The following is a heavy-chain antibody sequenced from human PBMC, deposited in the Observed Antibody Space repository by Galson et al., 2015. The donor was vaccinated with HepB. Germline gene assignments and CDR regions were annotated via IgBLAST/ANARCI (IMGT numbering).Heavy chain of an antibody. V-gene: IGHV3-21*01. D-gene: IGHD3-10*01. CDR2: ISSSSSYI. Sequence: SLRLSCAASGFTFSSYSMNWVRQAPGKGLEWVSSISSSSSYIYYADSVKGRFTISRDNAKNSLYLQMNSLRAEDTAVYYCARDHWGWGITMVRGVLFDLWGRGTWSLPPQ. CDR3: ARDHWGWGITMVRGVLFDL. CDR1: GFTFSSYS. J-gene: IGHJ2*01.